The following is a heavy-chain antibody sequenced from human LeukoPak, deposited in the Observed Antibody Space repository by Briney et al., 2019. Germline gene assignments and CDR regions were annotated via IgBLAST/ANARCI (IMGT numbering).Heavy chain of an antibody. V-gene: IGHV3-7*03. J-gene: IGHJ4*02. CDR2: INQDGSEK. Sequence: GGSLRLSCAASGFTFSSYWMSWVRQAPGKGLEWVSNINQDGSEKYYVDSVKGRFTISRDNAKNTLYLQMNSLRAEDTAVYYCARDGPKRELLIDWGQGTLVTVSS. CDR1: GFTFSSYW. CDR3: ARDGPKRELLID. D-gene: IGHD1-26*01.